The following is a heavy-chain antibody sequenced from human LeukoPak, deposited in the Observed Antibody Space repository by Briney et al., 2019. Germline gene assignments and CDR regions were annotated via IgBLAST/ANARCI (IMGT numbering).Heavy chain of an antibody. V-gene: IGHV3-66*02. CDR2: IYSDGST. J-gene: IGHJ4*02. CDR1: GFTFSSSY. CDR3: ARGRLSDF. Sequence: GGSLRLSCVASGFTFSSSYINWVRQAPGKGLEWVSVIYSDGSTFYADSVKGRFTISRDNSKNTLYLQMNSLRGEDTAMYFCARGRLSDFWGQGTLVTVSS.